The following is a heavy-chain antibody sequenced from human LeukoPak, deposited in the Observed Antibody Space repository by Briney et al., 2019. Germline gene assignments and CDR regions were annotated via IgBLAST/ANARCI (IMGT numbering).Heavy chain of an antibody. CDR2: IYTSGST. J-gene: IGHJ4*02. Sequence: SETLSLTCAVYGGSFSGYYWSWIWQPAGKGLEWIGRIYTSGSTNYNPSLKSRVTMSVDTSKNQFSLKLSSVTAADTAVYYCARDYSSSSYFDYWGQGTLVTVSS. D-gene: IGHD6-6*01. CDR1: GGSFSGYY. V-gene: IGHV4-4*07. CDR3: ARDYSSSSYFDY.